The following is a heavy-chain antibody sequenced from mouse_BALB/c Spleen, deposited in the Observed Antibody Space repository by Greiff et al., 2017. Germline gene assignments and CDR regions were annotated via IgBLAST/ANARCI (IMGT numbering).Heavy chain of an antibody. Sequence: EVQGVESGGGLVKPGGSLKLSCAASGFTFSSYAMSWVRQTPEKRLEWVASISSGGSTYYPDSVKGRFTISRDNARNILYLQMSSLRSEDTAMYYCARGDYGSNLYYFDYWGQGTTLTVSS. D-gene: IGHD1-1*01. CDR2: ISSGGST. J-gene: IGHJ2*01. V-gene: IGHV5-6-5*01. CDR1: GFTFSSYA. CDR3: ARGDYGSNLYYFDY.